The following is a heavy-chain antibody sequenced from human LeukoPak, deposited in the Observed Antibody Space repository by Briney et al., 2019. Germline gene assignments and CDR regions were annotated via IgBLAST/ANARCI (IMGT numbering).Heavy chain of an antibody. J-gene: IGHJ5*02. V-gene: IGHV1-69*13. CDR2: IIPIFGTA. CDR1: GGTFSSYA. D-gene: IGHD5-18*01. CDR3: ARDLQLWAHSWFDP. Sequence: ASVKVSCKASGGTFSSYAISWVRQAPGQGLEWMGGIIPIFGTANYAQKFQGRVTITADESTSTAYMELSSLRSEDTAVYYCARDLQLWAHSWFDPWGQGTLVTVSS.